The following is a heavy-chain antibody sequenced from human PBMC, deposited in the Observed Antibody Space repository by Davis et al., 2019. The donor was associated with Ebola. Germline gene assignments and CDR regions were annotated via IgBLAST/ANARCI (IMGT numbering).Heavy chain of an antibody. Sequence: GGSLRLSCAASAFVFRNYVMSWVRQAPGKGLELVSTLGTSADTYYADSVKGRFTISRDNSKNTLYLQMNGLRVEDTAIYYCAKDTSNIWFDVWGQGTMVTVSS. CDR1: AFVFRNYV. J-gene: IGHJ3*01. V-gene: IGHV3-23*01. D-gene: IGHD1-26*01. CDR3: AKDTSNIWFDV. CDR2: LGTSADT.